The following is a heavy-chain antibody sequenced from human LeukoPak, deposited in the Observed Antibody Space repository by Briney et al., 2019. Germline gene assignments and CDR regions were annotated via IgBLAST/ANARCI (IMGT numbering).Heavy chain of an antibody. J-gene: IGHJ4*02. V-gene: IGHV3-30*18. CDR1: GFTFSSYG. D-gene: IGHD3-22*01. CDR2: ISYDGSNK. Sequence: PGGSLRLSCAASGFTFSSYGMSWVRQAPGKGLEWVAVISYDGSNKYYADSVKGRFTISRDNSKNTLYLQMNSLRAEDTALYYCAKDADISVELVVITSFDSWGQGTLVTVSS. CDR3: AKDADISVELVVITSFDS.